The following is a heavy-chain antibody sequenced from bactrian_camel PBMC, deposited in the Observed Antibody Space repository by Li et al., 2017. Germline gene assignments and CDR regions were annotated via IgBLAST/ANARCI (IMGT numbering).Heavy chain of an antibody. D-gene: IGHD4*01. Sequence: HVQLVESGGGSVQAGGSLTLFCVVSGYSMSDYCLAWFRQAPGKEREGVAAIASDGRPSYADSVKGRFTISHDKSKNTAYLQMNDLKPEDTAMYYCAEAPYRDGFSTKCRGQGTQVTVS. V-gene: IGHV3S53*01. CDR3: AEAPYRDGFSTKC. J-gene: IGHJ4*01. CDR2: IASDGRP. CDR1: GYSMSDYC.